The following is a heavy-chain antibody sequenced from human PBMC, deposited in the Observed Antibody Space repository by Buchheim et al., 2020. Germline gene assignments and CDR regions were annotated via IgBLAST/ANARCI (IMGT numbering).Heavy chain of an antibody. CDR3: TTVGGYYYDSSGYFGSLYYYYYGMDV. Sequence: EVQLVESGGGLVKPGGSLRLSCAASGFTFSNAWMSWVRQAPGKGLEWVGRIKSKTDGGTTDYAAPVKGRFTISRDDSKNTLYLQMNSLKTEDTAVYYCTTVGGYYYDSSGYFGSLYYYYYGMDVWGQGTT. V-gene: IGHV3-15*01. D-gene: IGHD3-22*01. J-gene: IGHJ6*02. CDR2: IKSKTDGGTT. CDR1: GFTFSNAW.